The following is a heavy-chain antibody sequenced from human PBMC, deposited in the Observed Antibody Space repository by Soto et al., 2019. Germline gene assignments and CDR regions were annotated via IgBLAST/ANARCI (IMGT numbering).Heavy chain of an antibody. J-gene: IGHJ2*01. D-gene: IGHD3-22*01. CDR3: ARVPPSDYYDSSGYYQMRYFDL. CDR2: IYYSGST. CDR1: GGSISSGDYY. Sequence: QVQLQESGPGLVKPSQTLSLTCTVSGGSISSGDYYWSWIRQPPGKGLEWIGYIYYSGSTYYNPSLKSRVTISVDTSKNQFSLKLSSVTAADTAVYYCARVPPSDYYDSSGYYQMRYFDLWGRGTLVTVSS. V-gene: IGHV4-30-4*01.